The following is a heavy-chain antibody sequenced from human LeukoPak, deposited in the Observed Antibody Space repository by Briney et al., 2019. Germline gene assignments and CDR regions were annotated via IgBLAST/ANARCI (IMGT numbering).Heavy chain of an antibody. CDR2: VSNSGSGST. V-gene: IGHV4-59*02. CDR1: GGSASGSY. Sequence: SETLSLTCTVSGGSASGSYWNWLRQPPGEGLEWIGYVSNSGSGSTKYNPSLESRVTMSVETSKNQFSLKLSSVTAADTAVYYCAKWNGGRYHFASWGQGTLVTVSS. CDR3: AKWNGGRYHFAS. D-gene: IGHD1-26*01. J-gene: IGHJ4*02.